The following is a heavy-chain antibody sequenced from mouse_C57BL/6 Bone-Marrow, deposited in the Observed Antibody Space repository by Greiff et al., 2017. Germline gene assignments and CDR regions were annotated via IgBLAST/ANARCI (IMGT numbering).Heavy chain of an antibody. CDR3: ARSSFDYCGRSFWFAY. J-gene: IGHJ3*01. CDR1: GYTFTSYG. V-gene: IGHV1-58*01. CDR2: IYIGNGYT. Sequence: DVKLQESGAELVRPGSSVKMSCKTSGYTFTSYGINWVKQRPGKGLEWIGYIYIGNGYTAYNEQFTGKATLTSATYSSTSYMQFISLTSVDSAIYFCARSSFDYCGRSFWFAYWGQGTLVTVSA. D-gene: IGHD1-1*01.